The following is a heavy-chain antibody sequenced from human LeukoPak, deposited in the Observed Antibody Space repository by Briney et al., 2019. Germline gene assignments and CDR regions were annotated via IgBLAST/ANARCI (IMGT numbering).Heavy chain of an antibody. D-gene: IGHD3-9*01. J-gene: IGHJ3*02. V-gene: IGHV1-18*04. CDR2: ISAYNGNT. CDR1: GYTFTSYG. Sequence: ASVKVSCKASGYTFTSYGISWVRQAPGQGLEWMGWISAYNGNTNYAQKLQGRVTMTTDTSTSTDYMELRSLRSDDTAVYYCARGYYDILTGWFPSDAFDIWGQGTMVTVSS. CDR3: ARGYYDILTGWFPSDAFDI.